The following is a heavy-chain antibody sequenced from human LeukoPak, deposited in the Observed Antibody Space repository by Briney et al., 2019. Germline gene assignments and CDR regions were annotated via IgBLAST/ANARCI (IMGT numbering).Heavy chain of an antibody. V-gene: IGHV3-64D*09. D-gene: IGHD1-1*01. CDR3: VKRTGLYFAY. CDR2: ISGDGGST. Sequence: PGGSLRLSCSASGFTFSNYAIHWVRQAPGKGLEFVSGISGDGGSTYYADSVKGRFTISRDNSEHTLSLQMTYLRAEDTAIYYCVKRTGLYFAYWGQGTLVTVSS. J-gene: IGHJ4*02. CDR1: GFTFSNYA.